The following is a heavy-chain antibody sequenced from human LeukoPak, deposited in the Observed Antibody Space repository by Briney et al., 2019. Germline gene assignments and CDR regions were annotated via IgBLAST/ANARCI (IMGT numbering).Heavy chain of an antibody. CDR1: GFTFSSYW. V-gene: IGHV3-74*01. D-gene: IGHD3-10*01. CDR2: INSDGSST. CDR3: TRVSYYYGSGSYRPTAVYYFDY. J-gene: IGHJ4*02. Sequence: GGSLRLSCAASGFTFSSYWMHWVRQAPGKGLVWVSRINSDGSSTSYADSVKGRFTISRDNAKNTLYLQMNSLRAEDTAVYYCTRVSYYYGSGSYRPTAVYYFDYWGQGTLVTVSS.